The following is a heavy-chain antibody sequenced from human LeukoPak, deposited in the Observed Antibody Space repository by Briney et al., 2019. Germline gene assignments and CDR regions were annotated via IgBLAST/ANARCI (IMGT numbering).Heavy chain of an antibody. CDR3: ARAVTLWFGEANWFDP. D-gene: IGHD3-10*01. CDR2: MNPNSGNT. J-gene: IGHJ5*02. V-gene: IGHV1-8*01. CDR1: GYTFTSYD. Sequence: GESLKISCKASGYTFTSYDINWVRQATGQGLEWMGWMNPNSGNTGYAQKFQGRVTMTRNTSISTAYMELSSLRSEDTAVYYCARAVTLWFGEANWFDPWGQGTLVTVSS.